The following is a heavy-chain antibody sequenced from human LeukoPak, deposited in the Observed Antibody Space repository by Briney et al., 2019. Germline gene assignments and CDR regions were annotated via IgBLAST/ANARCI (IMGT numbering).Heavy chain of an antibody. D-gene: IGHD6-13*01. J-gene: IGHJ4*02. Sequence: GGSLRLSCAASGFTFSSYVMSWVRQAPGKGLEWVSGKGLEWVSSISGSGGSTNYADSVKGRFTISRDNSKNTLDLQMNSLEADDTAVYYCASRMKGAAGYFDNWGQGTLVTVSS. CDR1: GFTFSSYV. V-gene: IGHV3-23*01. CDR3: ASRMKGAAGYFDN. CDR2: ISGSGGST.